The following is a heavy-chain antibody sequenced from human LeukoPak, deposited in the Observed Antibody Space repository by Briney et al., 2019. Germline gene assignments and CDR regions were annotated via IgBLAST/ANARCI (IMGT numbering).Heavy chain of an antibody. J-gene: IGHJ4*02. V-gene: IGHV3-74*01. D-gene: IGHD2-15*01. CDR3: AREVAGVGYDY. CDR1: GFTFSSYW. CDR2: IHSDGSST. Sequence: GGSLRLSCAASGFTFSSYWMHWVRQAPGKGLVWVSRIHSDGSSTSYADSVKGRFTISRDNAKNTLYLQMNSLRAEDTAVYYCAREVAGVGYDYWGQGTLVTVSS.